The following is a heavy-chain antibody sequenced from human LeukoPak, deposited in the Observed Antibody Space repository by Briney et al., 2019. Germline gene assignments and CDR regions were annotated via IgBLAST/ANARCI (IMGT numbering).Heavy chain of an antibody. Sequence: GGSLRLSCAASGFTFSNAWMNWVRQAPGKGLEWVGRIKSKTEGGTTDYAAPVKGRFTISRDDSKNTLYLQMNSLKTEDTAVYYCTTDYCSGGSCYSFDYWGQGTLVTVSS. CDR1: GFTFSNAW. CDR3: TTDYCSGGSCYSFDY. V-gene: IGHV3-15*07. CDR2: IKSKTEGGTT. J-gene: IGHJ4*02. D-gene: IGHD2-15*01.